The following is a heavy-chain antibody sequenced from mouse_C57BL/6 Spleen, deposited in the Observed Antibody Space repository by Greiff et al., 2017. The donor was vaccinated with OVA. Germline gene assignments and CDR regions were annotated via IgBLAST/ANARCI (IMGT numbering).Heavy chain of an antibody. D-gene: IGHD1-1*01. V-gene: IGHV1-54*01. CDR3: ARESLYYGSSVDY. CDR2: INPGSGGT. Sequence: QVQLKESGAELVRPGTSVKVSCKASGYAFTNYLIEWVKQRPGQGLEWIGVINPGSGGTNYNEKFKGKATLTADKSSSTAYMQLSSLTSEDSAVYFCARESLYYGSSVDYWGQGTTLTVSS. J-gene: IGHJ2*01. CDR1: GYAFTNYL.